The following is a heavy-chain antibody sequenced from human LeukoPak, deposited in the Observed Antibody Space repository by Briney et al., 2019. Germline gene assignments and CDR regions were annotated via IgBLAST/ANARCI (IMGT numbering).Heavy chain of an antibody. D-gene: IGHD3-10*01. CDR3: ARGWFGELKVDY. CDR1: GYTFTGYY. J-gene: IGHJ4*02. Sequence: WASVKVSCKASGYTFTGYYMHWVRQAPGQGLEWMGRTNPNSGDTNYAQKFQDRVTMTRDTSISTAYMELSRLRSDDTAVYYCARGWFGELKVDYWGQGTLVTVSS. CDR2: TNPNSGDT. V-gene: IGHV1-2*06.